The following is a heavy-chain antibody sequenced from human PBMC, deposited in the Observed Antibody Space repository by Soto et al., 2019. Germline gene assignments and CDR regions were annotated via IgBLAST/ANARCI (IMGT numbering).Heavy chain of an antibody. CDR3: ARAKAGYSGYDDAFDI. CDR1: GGTFSSYT. V-gene: IGHV1-69*02. D-gene: IGHD5-12*01. J-gene: IGHJ3*02. CDR2: IIPILGIA. Sequence: ASVKVSCKASGGTFSSYTISWVRQAPGQGIEWMGRIIPILGIANYAQKFQGRVTITADKSTSTAYMELSSLRSEDTAVYYCARAKAGYSGYDDAFDIWAQGTMVTVSS.